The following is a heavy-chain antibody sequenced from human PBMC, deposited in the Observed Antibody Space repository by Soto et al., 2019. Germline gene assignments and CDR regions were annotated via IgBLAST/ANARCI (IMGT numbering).Heavy chain of an antibody. V-gene: IGHV5-51*01. Sequence: EVQLVQSGAEVKKPGESLKISCKGSGYSFTNYWIVWVRQMPGKGLEWVGIIYPGDSDTRYSPSCQGQVTISADKSISNAYLRWSSLKASDTAMYYCARQYNWKRNWFDPWGQGTLVTVSS. CDR1: GYSFTNYW. J-gene: IGHJ5*02. CDR2: IYPGDSDT. D-gene: IGHD1-20*01. CDR3: ARQYNWKRNWFDP.